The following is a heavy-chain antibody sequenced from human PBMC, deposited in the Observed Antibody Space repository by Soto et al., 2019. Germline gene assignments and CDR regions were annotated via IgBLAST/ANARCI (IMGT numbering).Heavy chain of an antibody. CDR2: FVPLFGSA. D-gene: IGHD3-22*01. CDR3: AREDDSSGHYSWFDP. Sequence: QVQLVQSGAEVKKPGSSVKVSCRASGGTFSSYTIVWVRQAPGQGLEWMGGFVPLFGSANIAQKFQGRVTITADASTSTAYMELSSLTSVDSATYYCAREDDSSGHYSWFDPWGQGTLVTVSS. CDR1: GGTFSSYT. J-gene: IGHJ5*02. V-gene: IGHV1-69*01.